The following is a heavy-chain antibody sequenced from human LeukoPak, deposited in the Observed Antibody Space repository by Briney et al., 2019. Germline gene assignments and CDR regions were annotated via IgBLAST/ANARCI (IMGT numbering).Heavy chain of an antibody. CDR3: ARGLGYCSSTSCYHYYYYGMDV. CDR2: INPSGGST. J-gene: IGHJ6*02. Sequence: ASVTVSCKASGYTFTSYYMHWVRQAPGQGLEWVGIINPSGGSTSYAQKFQGRVTMTRDTSTSTVYMELSSLRSEDTAVYYCARGLGYCSSTSCYHYYYYGMDVWGQGTTVTVSS. V-gene: IGHV1-46*01. D-gene: IGHD2-2*01. CDR1: GYTFTSYY.